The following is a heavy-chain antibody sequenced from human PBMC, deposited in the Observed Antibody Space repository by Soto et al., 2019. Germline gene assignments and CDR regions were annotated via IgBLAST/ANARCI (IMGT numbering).Heavy chain of an antibody. CDR2: IIPLVGTT. V-gene: IGHV1-69*06. CDR3: ARGDTIFESSERYYPYGLDV. Sequence: QVKLVQSRAEVKKPGSSVRVSCKASEGTFNSYVVSWVRQAPGQGLQWMGGIIPLVGTTNYEHQLEGRVTITAETSTPTAYMELSGLRPGDTAVYYCARGDTIFESSERYYPYGLDVWGQGTTVIVSS. CDR1: EGTFNSYV. J-gene: IGHJ6*02. D-gene: IGHD3-3*01.